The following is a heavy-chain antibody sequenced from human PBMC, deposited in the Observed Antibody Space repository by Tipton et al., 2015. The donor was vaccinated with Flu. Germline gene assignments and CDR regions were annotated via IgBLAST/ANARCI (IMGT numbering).Heavy chain of an antibody. CDR2: IRSKVDGGAT. Sequence: SLRLSCAASGFTFSNAWMSWVRRAPGKGLEWVGRIRSKVDGGATGYAAPVKDRFTISRDDSRNTMYLQMNSLKLEVTAVYYCTTDEGDSSAFYRFDDWGQGTLVAVSS. CDR3: TTDEGDSSAFYRFDD. CDR1: GFTFSNAW. D-gene: IGHD6-19*01. J-gene: IGHJ4*02. V-gene: IGHV3-15*01.